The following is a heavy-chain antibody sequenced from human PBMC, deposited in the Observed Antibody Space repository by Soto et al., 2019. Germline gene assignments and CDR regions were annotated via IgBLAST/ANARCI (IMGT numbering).Heavy chain of an antibody. CDR1: GFTFRSYG. D-gene: IGHD2-2*01. J-gene: IGHJ4*02. CDR3: AKVSSRSHIVLGVFDY. V-gene: IGHV3-23*01. CDR2: ISGSGGTT. Sequence: GGSLRLSCAASGFTFRSYGMTWVRQAPGKGLEWVSEISGSGGTTYYADSVKGRFTISRDNSKNTLYLQMNSLRAEDTAVYYCAKVSSRSHIVLGVFDYWGKGTLVTVSS.